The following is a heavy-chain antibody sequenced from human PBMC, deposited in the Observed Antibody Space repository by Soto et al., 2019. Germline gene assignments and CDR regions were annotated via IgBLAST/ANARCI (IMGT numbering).Heavy chain of an antibody. Sequence: QLLLQESGPGLVRPSETLSLTCTVSGASINNYYWSWIRQSPGKGLEWIGYMYYSGSTKYNPSLESRVTISVTSRNQFSLRLKSVTAADTAVYYCAREVALAGIDPWGQGTLVTVST. D-gene: IGHD2-8*02. CDR3: AREVALAGIDP. J-gene: IGHJ5*02. CDR2: MYYSGST. CDR1: GASINNYY. V-gene: IGHV4-59*01.